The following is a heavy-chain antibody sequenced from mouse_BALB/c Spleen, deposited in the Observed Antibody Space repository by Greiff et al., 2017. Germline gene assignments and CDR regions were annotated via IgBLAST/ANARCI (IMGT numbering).Heavy chain of an antibody. J-gene: IGHJ3*01. CDR3: AFYYDYDWFAY. Sequence: EVQRVESGGGLVQPGGSLKLSCAASGFTFSSYGMSWVRQTPDKRLELVATINSNGGSTYYPDSVKGRFTISRDNAKNTLYLQMSSLKSEDTAMYYCAFYYDYDWFAYWGQGTLVTVSA. D-gene: IGHD2-4*01. V-gene: IGHV5-6-3*01. CDR1: GFTFSSYG. CDR2: INSNGGST.